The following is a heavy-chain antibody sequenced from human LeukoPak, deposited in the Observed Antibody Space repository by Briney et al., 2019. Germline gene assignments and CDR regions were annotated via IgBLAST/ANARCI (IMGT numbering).Heavy chain of an antibody. D-gene: IGHD3-10*01. CDR1: GGSISSYY. Sequence: PSETLSLTCTVSGGSISSYYWSWIRQPAGKGLEWIGRIYTSGSTNYNPSLKSRVTMSVDTSKNQFSLKLSSVTAADTAVYYCARDLEVRGVIITSWFDPWGQGTLVTVSS. J-gene: IGHJ5*02. V-gene: IGHV4-4*07. CDR2: IYTSGST. CDR3: ARDLEVRGVIITSWFDP.